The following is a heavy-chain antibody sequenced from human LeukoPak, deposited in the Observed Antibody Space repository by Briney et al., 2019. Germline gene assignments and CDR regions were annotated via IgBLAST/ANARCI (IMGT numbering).Heavy chain of an antibody. Sequence: GGSLRLSCAASGFTFSDYYMSWIRQAPGKGLEWVSYISSSGSTIYYADSVKGRFTISRDNAKNSLYLQMNSLKTEDTAVYYCTRPSAEWLQFSPGSVYFDYWGQGTLVTVSS. V-gene: IGHV3-11*01. CDR2: ISSSGSTI. J-gene: IGHJ4*02. CDR1: GFTFSDYY. CDR3: TRPSAEWLQFSPGSVYFDY. D-gene: IGHD5-12*01.